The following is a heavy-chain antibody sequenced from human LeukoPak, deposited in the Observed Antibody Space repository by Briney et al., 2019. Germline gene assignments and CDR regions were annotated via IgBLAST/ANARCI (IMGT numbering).Heavy chain of an antibody. Sequence: PGGSLRLSCAASGFTFSSYSMNWVRQAPGKGLEWVSLISSSRSYIYYADSVKGRFTISRDNAKNSLYLQMNSLRAEDTAVYYCARDGSSSWYQTGYKYYFDYWGQGTLVTVSS. CDR2: ISSSRSYI. V-gene: IGHV3-21*01. J-gene: IGHJ4*02. CDR1: GFTFSSYS. CDR3: ARDGSSSWYQTGYKYYFDY. D-gene: IGHD6-13*01.